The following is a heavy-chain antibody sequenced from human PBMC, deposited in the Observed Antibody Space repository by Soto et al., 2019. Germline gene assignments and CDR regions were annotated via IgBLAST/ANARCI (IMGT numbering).Heavy chain of an antibody. CDR1: GFTFSSYT. D-gene: IGHD2-15*01. CDR3: ARDRQPDGIWTFDY. Sequence: GSLRLSCSASGFTFSSYTMGWVRLTPGRGLEWVSSIFSGSGIPAYTDSVTGRFSIPRDISKNKLYLQMDSLRVEDTAVYFCARDRQPDGIWTFDYWGRGTLVTVSS. J-gene: IGHJ4*02. V-gene: IGHV3-23*01. CDR2: IFSGSGIP.